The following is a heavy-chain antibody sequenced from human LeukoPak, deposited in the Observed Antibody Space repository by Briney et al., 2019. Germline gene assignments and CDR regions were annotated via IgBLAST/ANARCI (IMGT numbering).Heavy chain of an antibody. V-gene: IGHV4-38-2*02. CDR1: GYSISSGYY. Sequence: PSETLSLTCTVSGYSISSGYYWGWIRQPAGKGLEWIGSIYHSGSTYYNPSLKSRVTISVDTSKNQFSLKLSSVTAADTAAYYCARLLGAMSRGAVDYWGQGILVTVSS. CDR3: ARLLGAMSRGAVDY. D-gene: IGHD3-10*01. J-gene: IGHJ4*02. CDR2: IYHSGST.